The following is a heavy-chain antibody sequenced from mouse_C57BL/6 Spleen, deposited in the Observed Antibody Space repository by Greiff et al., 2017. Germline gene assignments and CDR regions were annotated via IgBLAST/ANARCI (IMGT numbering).Heavy chain of an antibody. D-gene: IGHD1-1*01. Sequence: EVKLVESGPELVKPGASVKISCKASGYSFTDYNMNWVKQSNGKSLEWIGVINPNYGTTSYNQKFKGKATLTVDQSSSTAYMQLNSLTSEDSAVYYCARLRDPITTVVATEAMDYWGQGTSVTVSS. CDR2: INPNYGTT. J-gene: IGHJ4*01. CDR3: ARLRDPITTVVATEAMDY. V-gene: IGHV1-39*01. CDR1: GYSFTDYN.